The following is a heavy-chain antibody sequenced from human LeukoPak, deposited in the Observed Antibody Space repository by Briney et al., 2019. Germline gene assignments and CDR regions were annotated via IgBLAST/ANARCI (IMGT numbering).Heavy chain of an antibody. D-gene: IGHD1-26*01. J-gene: IGHJ4*02. V-gene: IGHV3-48*04. CDR3: ARGKWEPLDY. CDR1: GFTFSSYS. Sequence: GGSLRLSCAASGFTFSSYSMNWVRQAPGKGLEWVSYISSSGRTKYYADSVKGRFTISRDNAENSLYLQMNSLRAEDTAVYYCARGKWEPLDYWGQGTLVTVSS. CDR2: ISSSGRTK.